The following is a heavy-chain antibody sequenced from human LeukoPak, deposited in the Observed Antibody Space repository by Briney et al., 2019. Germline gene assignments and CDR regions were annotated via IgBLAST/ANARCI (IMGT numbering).Heavy chain of an antibody. Sequence: GGSLRLSCAASGFTFSSYAMSWVRQAPGKGLEWVANIKQDGSEKDYVDSVKGRFTISRDNAKNSLYLQMNSLRAEDTAVYYCARYCGGDCYGMDVWGQGTTVTISS. CDR1: GFTFSSYA. J-gene: IGHJ6*02. CDR2: IKQDGSEK. D-gene: IGHD2-21*01. V-gene: IGHV3-7*01. CDR3: ARYCGGDCYGMDV.